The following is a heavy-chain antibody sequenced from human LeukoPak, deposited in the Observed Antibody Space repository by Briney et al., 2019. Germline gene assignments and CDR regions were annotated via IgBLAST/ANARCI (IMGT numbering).Heavy chain of an antibody. Sequence: ASVKVSCKPSGYTFTSYDINWVRQAAGQGLEWMGWMNPNSGNTGYAQKFQGRVTMTRNTSISTASMELSSLRSEDTAVYYCARGPSGWYGLIALWGQGTLVTVSS. J-gene: IGHJ4*02. CDR3: ARGPSGWYGLIAL. CDR2: MNPNSGNT. V-gene: IGHV1-8*01. D-gene: IGHD6-19*01. CDR1: GYTFTSYD.